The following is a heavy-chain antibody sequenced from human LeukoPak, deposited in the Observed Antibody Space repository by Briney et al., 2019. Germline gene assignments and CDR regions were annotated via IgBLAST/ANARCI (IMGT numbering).Heavy chain of an antibody. CDR1: GFTFSSSS. J-gene: IGHJ6*03. Sequence: GGSLRLSCAASGFTFSSSSMNWVRQAPGKGLEWVSSISTSSIYIYYADSMKGRFTISRDNAKNSLYLQMNSLRAEDTALYYCARDPGGATFPYYYYYMDVWGKGTTVTVSS. CDR2: ISTSSIYI. D-gene: IGHD1-26*01. CDR3: ARDPGGATFPYYYYYMDV. V-gene: IGHV3-21*04.